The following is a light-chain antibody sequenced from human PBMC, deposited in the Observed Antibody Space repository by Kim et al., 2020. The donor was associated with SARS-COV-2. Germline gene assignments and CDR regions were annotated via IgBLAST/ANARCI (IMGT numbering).Light chain of an antibody. CDR3: LQDYN. CDR1: QGIRND. CDR2: AAS. V-gene: IGKV1-6*01. Sequence: SSLSASVGDSVTITCRASQGIRNDLGWYQQKPGKAPKLLIYAASSLQSGVPSRCSGSGSGTDFTLTISSLQPEDFATYYCLQDYNFGGGTKVDIK. J-gene: IGKJ4*01.